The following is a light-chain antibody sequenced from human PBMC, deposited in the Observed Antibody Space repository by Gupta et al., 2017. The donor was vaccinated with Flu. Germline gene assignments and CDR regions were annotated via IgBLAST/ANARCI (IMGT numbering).Light chain of an antibody. V-gene: IGKV3-11*01. J-gene: IGKJ5*01. CDR1: KIITNY. CDR3: QHRSDWTSVS. Sequence: DRASLHSRSSKIITNYISGYHQRPGQPPRLLILGASTRATGIPPRFSGSGSGTDFTLTISSLEPEDFAFYYCQHRSDWTSVSFGQGTRLEIK. CDR2: GAS.